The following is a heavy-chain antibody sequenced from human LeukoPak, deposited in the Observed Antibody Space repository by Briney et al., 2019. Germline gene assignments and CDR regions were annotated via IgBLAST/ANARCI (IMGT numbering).Heavy chain of an antibody. J-gene: IGHJ4*02. Sequence: PSETLSLTCTVSGGSISSSVDYWGWIRPPPGTGLEWIGSFYDRGTTYYNPSLSSRVTISVETSKNQFSLRLSSVTAADTAVYYCARIETSGYTYGYLAYWGQGTLVTVSS. CDR2: FYDRGTT. CDR1: GGSISSSVDY. D-gene: IGHD5-18*01. V-gene: IGHV4-39*07. CDR3: ARIETSGYTYGYLAY.